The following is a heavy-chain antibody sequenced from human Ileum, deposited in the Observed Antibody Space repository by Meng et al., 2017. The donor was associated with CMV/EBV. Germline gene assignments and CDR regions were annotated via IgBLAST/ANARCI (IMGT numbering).Heavy chain of an antibody. Sequence: GESLKISCAASGFTFSTYCMAWVRQAPGKGLEWVSCINEHGSEKYYVDSVKGRFTVSRDNAKNSLHLQMDSLRGDDTAEYYCEGQRGSSPFGFWGQGTLVTVSS. CDR3: EGQRGSSPFGF. V-gene: IGHV3-7*01. J-gene: IGHJ4*02. CDR2: INEHGSEK. CDR1: GFTFSTYC. D-gene: IGHD3-16*01.